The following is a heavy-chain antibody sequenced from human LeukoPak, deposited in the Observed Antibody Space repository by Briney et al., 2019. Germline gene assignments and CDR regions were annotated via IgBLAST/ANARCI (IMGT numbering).Heavy chain of an antibody. V-gene: IGHV3-23*01. CDR1: GFTFSSHA. Sequence: GGSLRLSCAASGFTFSSHAMSWVRQAPGKGLEWVSTISGSGGSTYYADSVKGRFTISRDNSKNTLYLQMNSLRAEDTAVYYCARARDGYNSSRAGDYWGQGTLVTVSS. J-gene: IGHJ4*02. CDR2: ISGSGGST. CDR3: ARARDGYNSSRAGDY. D-gene: IGHD5-24*01.